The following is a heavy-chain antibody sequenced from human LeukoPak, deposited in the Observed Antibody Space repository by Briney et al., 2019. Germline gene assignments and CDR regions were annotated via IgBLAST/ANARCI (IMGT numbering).Heavy chain of an antibody. Sequence: PSETLSLTCTVSGGSIGTYYWSWIRQPPGKGLEWIGYISDTGSINYNPSLQSRVTMSVDMPKNQLSLKLSSVTAADTAVYFCARGGTTVADYWGQGTLVTVSS. J-gene: IGHJ4*02. V-gene: IGHV4-59*01. D-gene: IGHD4-23*01. CDR1: GGSIGTYY. CDR2: ISDTGSI. CDR3: ARGGTTVADY.